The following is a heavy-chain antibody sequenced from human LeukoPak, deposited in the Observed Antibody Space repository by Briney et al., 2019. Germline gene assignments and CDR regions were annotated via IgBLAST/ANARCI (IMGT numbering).Heavy chain of an antibody. CDR2: ISSSGSTI. V-gene: IGHV3-11*04. Sequence: GGSLRLSCAAPGFTFSDYYMSWIRQAPGKGLEWVSYISSSGSTIYYADSVKGRFTISRDNAKNSLYLQMNSLRAEDTAVYYCARSFLSIAAAATDYWGQGTLVTVSS. CDR3: ARSFLSIAAAATDY. CDR1: GFTFSDYY. J-gene: IGHJ4*02. D-gene: IGHD6-13*01.